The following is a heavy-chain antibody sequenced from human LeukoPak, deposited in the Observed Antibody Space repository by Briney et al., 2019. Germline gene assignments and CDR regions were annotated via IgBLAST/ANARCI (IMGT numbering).Heavy chain of an antibody. CDR3: ARQVDTAMVNFDY. J-gene: IGHJ4*02. D-gene: IGHD5-18*01. CDR2: IYYSGST. V-gene: IGHV4-39*01. CDR1: GGSISSSSYY. Sequence: SETLSLTCTVSGGSISSSSYYWGWIRQPPGKGLEWIGCIYYSGSTYYNPSLKSRITISVDTSKNQFSLKLSSVTAADTAVYYCARQVDTAMVNFDYWGQGTLVTVSS.